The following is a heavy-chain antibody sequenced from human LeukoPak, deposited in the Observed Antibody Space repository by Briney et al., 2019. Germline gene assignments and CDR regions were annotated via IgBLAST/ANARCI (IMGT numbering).Heavy chain of an antibody. D-gene: IGHD4-11*01. CDR2: ISVSGTGK. J-gene: IGHJ4*02. CDR1: GFTFSSYG. Sequence: VQLVESGGGVVQPGRSLRLSCAASGFTFSSYGMHWVRQAPGRGLEWVSLISVSGTGKYYADSVKGRFTISRDNSENTLYLQMNSLRAEDTAVYYCATQRYDSGNFGKAGRSYYFDYWGQGTQVTVSS. V-gene: IGHV3-23*04. CDR3: ATQRYDSGNFGKAGRSYYFDY.